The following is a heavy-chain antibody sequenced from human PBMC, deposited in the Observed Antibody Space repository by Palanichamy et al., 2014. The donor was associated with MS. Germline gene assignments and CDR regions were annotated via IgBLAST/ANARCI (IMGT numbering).Heavy chain of an antibody. CDR3: ARVRDYYGSGSFYSDY. V-gene: IGHV4-38-2*01. J-gene: IGHJ4*02. CDR2: MYHSGHT. CDR1: GYSLTSGYY. D-gene: IGHD3-10*01. Sequence: QVLPQESGPGLVKPSETLSLTCAVSGYSLTSGYYWGWTRQPPGKGLEWIGSMYHSGHTFYNPSLKSRVTMSVDTSTNQFSLKLTSVTAADTAVYYCARVRDYYGSGSFYSDYWGQGTLVTVSS.